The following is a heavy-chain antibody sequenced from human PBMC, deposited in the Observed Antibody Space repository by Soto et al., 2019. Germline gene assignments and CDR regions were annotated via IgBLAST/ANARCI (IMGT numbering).Heavy chain of an antibody. D-gene: IGHD6-6*01. V-gene: IGHV1-69*13. CDR1: GGTFSSYA. J-gene: IGHJ5*02. CDR3: ARDRSRSYKWFDP. CDR2: IIPIFGTA. Sequence: SVKVSCKASGGTFSSYAIGWVRQAPGQGLEWMGGIIPIFGTANYAQKFQGRVTITADESTSTAYMELSSLRSEDTAVYYCARDRSRSYKWFDPWGQGTLVTVSS.